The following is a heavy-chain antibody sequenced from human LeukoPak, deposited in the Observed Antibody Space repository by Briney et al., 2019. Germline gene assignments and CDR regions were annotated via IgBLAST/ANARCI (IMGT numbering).Heavy chain of an antibody. CDR1: GMNNYW. CDR3: TRGSVWGSYRPDY. D-gene: IGHD3-16*02. J-gene: IGHJ4*02. CDR2: IRNKAYGGTT. Sequence: PGESLRLSCIGSGMNNYWMTWVRQAPGKGLEWVGFIRNKAYGGTTEYAASVKGRFSISRDDSKSIAYLQMNSLKTEDTAVYYCTRGSVWGSYRPDYWGRGTLVTVSS. V-gene: IGHV3-49*04.